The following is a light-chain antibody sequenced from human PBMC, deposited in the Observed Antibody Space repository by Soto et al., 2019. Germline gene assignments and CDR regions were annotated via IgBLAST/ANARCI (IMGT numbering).Light chain of an antibody. V-gene: IGLV1-40*01. Sequence: QSVLTQPPSVSGAPGQRVTISCTGSSSNIGTGYDVHWYQQLPGTAPKLLIYGNSNRPSGVPDRFSGSKSGTSASLAITGFQAEDEADYCQSYDSNLSVVFGGGTKLTVL. CDR2: GNS. J-gene: IGLJ2*01. CDR1: SSNIGTGYD. CDR3: QSYDSNLSVV.